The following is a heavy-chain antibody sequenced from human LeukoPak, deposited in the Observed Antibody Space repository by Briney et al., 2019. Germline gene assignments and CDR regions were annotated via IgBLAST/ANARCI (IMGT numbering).Heavy chain of an antibody. CDR3: TRVGSGWYEGGYYYYYYGMDV. V-gene: IGHV3-49*04. D-gene: IGHD6-19*01. J-gene: IGHJ6*02. Sequence: GRSLRLSCTASGFTFGDYAMSWVRQAPGKGLEWVGFIRSKAYGGTTEYAASVKGRFTISRDDPKSIAYLQMNSLKTEDTAVYYCTRVGSGWYEGGYYYYYYGMDVWGQGTTVTVSS. CDR2: IRSKAYGGTT. CDR1: GFTFGDYA.